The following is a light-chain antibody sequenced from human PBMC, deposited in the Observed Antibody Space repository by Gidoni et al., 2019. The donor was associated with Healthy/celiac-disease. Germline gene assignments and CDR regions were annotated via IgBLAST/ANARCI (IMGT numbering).Light chain of an antibody. CDR1: KLGDKY. J-gene: IGLJ1*01. V-gene: IGLV3-1*01. CDR2: QDS. Sequence: SYELTQPHSVSVSPGQTASITCSGDKLGDKYACWYQQKPGQSPVLVIYQDSKRPSGIPERFSGSNSWNTATLTISGTQAMDEADYYCQAWDSSTAYYVFGTGTKVTVL. CDR3: QAWDSSTAYYV.